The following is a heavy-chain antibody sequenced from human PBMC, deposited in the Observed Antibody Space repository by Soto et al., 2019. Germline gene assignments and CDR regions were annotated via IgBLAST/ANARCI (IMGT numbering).Heavy chain of an antibody. J-gene: IGHJ4*02. CDR1: GFTFSTYA. CDR2: ISGSGNKT. V-gene: IGHV3-23*01. Sequence: EVQLLESGGGLVQPGGSLRLSCGASGFTFSTYAMSWVRQAPGKGLEWVSAISGSGNKTFYADSVKGRFTISRDNSKNTLNLHMSSLRVEDTAVYYCVRGVRLHFDLWGQGTLVSVSS. CDR3: VRGVRLHFDL.